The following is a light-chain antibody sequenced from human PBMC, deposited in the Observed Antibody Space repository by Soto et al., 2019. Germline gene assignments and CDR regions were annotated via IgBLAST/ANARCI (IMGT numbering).Light chain of an antibody. V-gene: IGLV1-40*01. J-gene: IGLJ1*01. CDR3: QSYDSSLSAYV. CDR1: SSNIGAGYD. CDR2: GNS. Sequence: SVLTQPPSVSGAPGQRVTISCTGSSSNIGAGYDVHWYQQLPGTAPKLLIYGNSNRPSGVPDRFSCSKSGTSASLAITGLQDEDDADYYCQSYDSSLSAYVFGTGTKVTVL.